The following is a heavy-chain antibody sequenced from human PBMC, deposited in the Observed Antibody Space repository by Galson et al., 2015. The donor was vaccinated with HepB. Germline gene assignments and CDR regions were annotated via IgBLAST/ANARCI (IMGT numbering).Heavy chain of an antibody. V-gene: IGHV3-30*02. Sequence: SLRLSCAASGFTFSSYGMHWVRQAPGKGLEWVAFIRYDGSNKYYADSVKGRFTISRDNSKNTLYLQMNSLRAEDTAVYYCAKDGQQQLVRWWFDPWGQGTLVTVSS. D-gene: IGHD6-13*01. J-gene: IGHJ5*02. CDR1: GFTFSSYG. CDR3: AKDGQQQLVRWWFDP. CDR2: IRYDGSNK.